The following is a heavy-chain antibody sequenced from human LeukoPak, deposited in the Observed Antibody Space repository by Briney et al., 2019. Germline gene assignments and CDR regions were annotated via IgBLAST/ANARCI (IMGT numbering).Heavy chain of an antibody. D-gene: IGHD6-13*01. J-gene: IGHJ1*01. CDR3: ARDRSPWYFQH. Sequence: SETLSLTYTVSGDSISSSSYYWGWIRQHPGKGLEWIGYIYYSGSTYYNPSLKSRVTISVDTSKNQFSLKLSSVTAADTAVYYCARDRSPWYFQHWGQGTLVTVSS. CDR1: GDSISSSSYY. V-gene: IGHV4-31*03. CDR2: IYYSGST.